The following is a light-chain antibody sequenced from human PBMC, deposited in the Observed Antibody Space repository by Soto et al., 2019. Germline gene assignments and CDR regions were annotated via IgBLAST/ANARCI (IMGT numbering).Light chain of an antibody. CDR2: EAS. CDR3: QQYGSSPWT. V-gene: IGKV3-11*01. Sequence: IVLTHSRESLSLSPREGGGLCRRASQSVSSYLAWYQQKPGQAPRLLNYEASNRATGIPARISGCGSGTDFSLTGSRLEPEDCAVYCCQQYGSSPWTCGQGTKVDIK. J-gene: IGKJ1*01. CDR1: QSVSSY.